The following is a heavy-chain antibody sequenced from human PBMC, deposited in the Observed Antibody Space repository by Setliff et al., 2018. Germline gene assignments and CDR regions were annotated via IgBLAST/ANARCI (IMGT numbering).Heavy chain of an antibody. CDR3: ARGGTFRYFDF. CDR1: DGSLSTYY. CDR2: VYYSGTA. V-gene: IGHV4-59*01. J-gene: IGHJ4*02. D-gene: IGHD5-12*01. Sequence: SETLSLTCTVSDGSLSTYYWSWIRQPPGKGLEFIGYVYYSGTANYSPSLRSRLTISVDTSKNQFSLKLRSVTAADTAVYSCARGGTFRYFDFWGQGAPVTV.